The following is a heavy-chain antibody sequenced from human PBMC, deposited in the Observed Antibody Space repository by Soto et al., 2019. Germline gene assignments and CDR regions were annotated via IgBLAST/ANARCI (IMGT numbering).Heavy chain of an antibody. D-gene: IGHD5-18*01. V-gene: IGHV3-21*01. J-gene: IGHJ3*02. CDR1: GFTFSSYS. CDR2: ISSSSSYI. CDR3: ARGLESGYSYGYCAFDI. Sequence: GGSLRLSCAASGFTFSSYSMNWVRQAPGKGLEWVSSISSSSSYIYYADSVKGRFTISRDNSKNTLYLQMNSLRAEDTAVYYCARGLESGYSYGYCAFDIWGQGTMVTVSS.